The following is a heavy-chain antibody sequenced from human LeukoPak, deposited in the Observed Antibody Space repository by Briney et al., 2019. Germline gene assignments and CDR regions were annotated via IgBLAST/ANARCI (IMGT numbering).Heavy chain of an antibody. D-gene: IGHD3-22*01. CDR3: ARAATDYYDSSGYYYLDY. V-gene: IGHV4-31*03. CDR2: IYYSGST. CDR1: GGSISSGGYY. Sequence: SETLSLTCTVSGGSISSGGYYWSWIRRHPGKGLEWIGYIYYSGSTYYNPSLKSRVTISVDTSKNQFSLKLSSVTAADTAVYYCARAATDYYDSSGYYYLDYWGQGTLVTVSS. J-gene: IGHJ4*02.